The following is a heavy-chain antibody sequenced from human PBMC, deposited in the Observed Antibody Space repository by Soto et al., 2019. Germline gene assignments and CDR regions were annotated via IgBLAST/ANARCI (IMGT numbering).Heavy chain of an antibody. CDR1: GFTFSSYA. V-gene: IGHV3-21*01. Sequence: GGSLRLSCAASGFTFSSYAMHWVRQAPGKGLEWVSSITSGSSFIDYADSVKGRFTISRDDAKNSLFLQMSSLRADDTAVYYCARSQRNGAMDVWGQGTTVTVSS. J-gene: IGHJ6*02. CDR3: ARSQRNGAMDV. D-gene: IGHD2-8*01. CDR2: ITSGSSFI.